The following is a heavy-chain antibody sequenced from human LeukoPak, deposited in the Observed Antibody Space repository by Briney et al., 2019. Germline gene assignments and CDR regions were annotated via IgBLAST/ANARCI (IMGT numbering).Heavy chain of an antibody. CDR3: AREGDISGYYMSPVYYFDY. CDR2: ISAYNGNT. D-gene: IGHD3-22*01. Sequence: ASVKVPCKASGYTFTSYGISWVRQAPGQGLEWMGWISAYNGNTNYAQKLQGRVTMTTDTSTSTAYMELRSLRSDDTAVYYCAREGDISGYYMSPVYYFDYWGQGTLVTVSS. J-gene: IGHJ4*02. V-gene: IGHV1-18*01. CDR1: GYTFTSYG.